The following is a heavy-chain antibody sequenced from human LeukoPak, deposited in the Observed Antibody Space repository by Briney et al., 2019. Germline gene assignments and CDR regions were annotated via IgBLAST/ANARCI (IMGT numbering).Heavy chain of an antibody. Sequence: GMSLRLSCAASGFTFSDYAMHWVRQAPGKGLEWVAVISYDVSHKYYADSVKGRFTISRDNSRNTLYLQMNSLRAEDTAVYYCAAQPCSGGSCYSNYGMDVWGQGTTVTVSS. CDR3: AAQPCSGGSCYSNYGMDV. J-gene: IGHJ6*02. CDR1: GFTFSDYA. D-gene: IGHD2-15*01. CDR2: ISYDVSHK. V-gene: IGHV3-30*04.